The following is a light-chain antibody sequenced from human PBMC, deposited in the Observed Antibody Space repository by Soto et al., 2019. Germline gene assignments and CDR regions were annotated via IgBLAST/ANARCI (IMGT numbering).Light chain of an antibody. V-gene: IGKV3-11*01. CDR3: QQLSNWPRT. CDR1: QSVNNH. J-gene: IGKJ1*01. CDR2: DAS. Sequence: IVLTQSPATLSLSPGERATLSCRASQSVNNHLAWYQHKPGQAPRLLIFDASNRATGIPPRFSGSGFGTDVTLTIRSLEPEDFVVYYCQQLSNWPRTFGQGTKVE.